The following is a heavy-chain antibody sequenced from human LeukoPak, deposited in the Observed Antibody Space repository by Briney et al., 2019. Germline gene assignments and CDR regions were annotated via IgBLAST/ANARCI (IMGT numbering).Heavy chain of an antibody. CDR2: IYTGGST. V-gene: IGHV3-66*01. CDR3: ARVGVWFGDLHFDN. Sequence: GGSLRLSCAASGFTVSSNFMSWVRQAPGKGLEWVSVIYTGGSTYYADSVKGRFTISRDKSKNTLYLQMNSLRAEDTAVYYCARVGVWFGDLHFDNWGQGTLVTVSS. D-gene: IGHD3-10*01. J-gene: IGHJ4*02. CDR1: GFTVSSNF.